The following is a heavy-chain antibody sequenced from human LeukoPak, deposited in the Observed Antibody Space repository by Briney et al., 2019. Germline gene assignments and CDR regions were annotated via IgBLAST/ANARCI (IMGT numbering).Heavy chain of an antibody. V-gene: IGHV3-48*02. CDR3: ARKPSYYYDSSGYLADY. Sequence: GGSLRLSSAASGFTFNSYSMNWVRQAPGKGLEWVSYISSSSSTIYYADSVKGRFTISRDNAKNSLYLQMNSLRDEDTAAYYCARKPSYYYDSSGYLADYWGQGTLVTVSS. J-gene: IGHJ4*02. D-gene: IGHD3-22*01. CDR1: GFTFNSYS. CDR2: ISSSSSTI.